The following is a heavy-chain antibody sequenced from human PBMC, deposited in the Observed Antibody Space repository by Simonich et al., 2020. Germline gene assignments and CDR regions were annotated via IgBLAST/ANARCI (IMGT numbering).Heavy chain of an antibody. Sequence: QVQLQESGPGLVKPSETLSLTCTVSGASISSYYWSWIRQPPGKGLEWLGYNVYSGNTNHNPSLKSRVTKSVDTSKNQFSLKLSSVTAADTAVYYCARHDRWLQFYFDYWGQGTLVTVSA. D-gene: IGHD5-12*01. CDR2: NVYSGNT. CDR1: GASISSYY. V-gene: IGHV4-59*08. CDR3: ARHDRWLQFYFDY. J-gene: IGHJ4*02.